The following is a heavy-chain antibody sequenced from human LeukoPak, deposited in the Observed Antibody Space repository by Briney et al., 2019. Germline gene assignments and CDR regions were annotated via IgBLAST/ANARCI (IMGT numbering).Heavy chain of an antibody. D-gene: IGHD3-22*01. CDR1: GDSVSGISFY. V-gene: IGHV4-61*01. Sequence: SETLSLTCTVSGDSVSGISFYWSWIRQPPGKGLQYIGYIQYSGSTNYNPSLKSRVTIPVDTSKNQFSLKLSSVTAADTAVYYCARYYDRSGYWSTPHFDYWGRGTLVAVSS. CDR3: ARYYDRSGYWSTPHFDY. J-gene: IGHJ4*02. CDR2: IQYSGST.